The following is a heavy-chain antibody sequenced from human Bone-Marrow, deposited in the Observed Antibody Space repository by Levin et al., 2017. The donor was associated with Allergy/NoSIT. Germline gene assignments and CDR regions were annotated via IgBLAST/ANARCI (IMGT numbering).Heavy chain of an antibody. CDR2: IYSGGDT. V-gene: IGHV3-53*01. CDR1: GFTVTNNY. D-gene: IGHD3-10*01. CDR3: ARLLFGELPANYY. Sequence: LAGGSLRLSCAVSGFTVTNNYMSWVRLAPGKGLEWVSVIYSGGDTSYADSVKGRFTISRDSSTLYLQMNSLRAEDTAVYYCARLLFGELPANYYWGRGTLVTVSS. J-gene: IGHJ4*02.